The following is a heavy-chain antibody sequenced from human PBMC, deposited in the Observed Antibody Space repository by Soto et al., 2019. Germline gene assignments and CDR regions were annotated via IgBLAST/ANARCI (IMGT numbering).Heavy chain of an antibody. CDR3: ARDNRDCSAFNCYNPGRVLGLDV. CDR1: GFNFNNYN. J-gene: IGHJ6*02. Sequence: GGSLRLSCVASGFNFNNYNLHWVRQAPSNSLESVAVISFDGTTDYYADSVKGRFTVSRDNFKNILSLQMDSLRPGDTAVYYCARDNRDCSAFNCYNPGRVLGLDVWGQGTTV. CDR2: ISFDGTTD. D-gene: IGHD2-15*01. V-gene: IGHV3-30-3*01.